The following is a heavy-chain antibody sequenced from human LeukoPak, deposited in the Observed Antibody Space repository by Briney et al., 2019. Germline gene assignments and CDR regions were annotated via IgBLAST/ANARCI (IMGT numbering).Heavy chain of an antibody. CDR2: ISWDSGVI. Sequence: GRSLRLSCAASGFKFDDYAMHWVRQAPGKGLEWVSGISWDSGVIGYGDSVKGRFTTSRDNAKSSLYLQMSSLRAEDTALYYCAKGTVGDYWGQGTLVTVSS. J-gene: IGHJ4*02. CDR3: AKGTVGDY. V-gene: IGHV3-9*01. D-gene: IGHD1-14*01. CDR1: GFKFDDYA.